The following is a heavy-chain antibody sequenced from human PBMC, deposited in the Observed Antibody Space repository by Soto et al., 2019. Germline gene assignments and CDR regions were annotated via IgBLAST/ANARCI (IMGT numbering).Heavy chain of an antibody. J-gene: IGHJ5*02. V-gene: IGHV4-39*07. CDR3: AREQGPLGVDP. CDR1: GGSISSSSYY. Sequence: PSETLSLTCTVSGGSISSSSYYWGWIRQPPGKGLEWIGSIYYSGSTYYNPSLKSRVTISVDTSKNQFSLKLSSVTAADTAVYYCAREQGPLGVDPWGQGTLVTVSS. D-gene: IGHD3-16*02. CDR2: IYYSGST.